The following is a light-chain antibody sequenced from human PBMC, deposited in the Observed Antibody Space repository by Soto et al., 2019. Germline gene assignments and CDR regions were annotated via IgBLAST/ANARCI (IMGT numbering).Light chain of an antibody. CDR2: DTN. CDR1: TSNIGNNY. Sequence: QSALTQPPSVSAAPGQQVTISCSGGTSNIGNNYVSWYQQFPGTAPRLLIYDTNNRPSGIPDRFSGSKSGTSATLGITGLQTGDEAVYYCGAWDTTLSGVLFGGGTKVTVL. J-gene: IGLJ2*01. V-gene: IGLV1-51*01. CDR3: GAWDTTLSGVL.